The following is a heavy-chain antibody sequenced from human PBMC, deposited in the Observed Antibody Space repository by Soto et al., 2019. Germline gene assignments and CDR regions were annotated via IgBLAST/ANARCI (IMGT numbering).Heavy chain of an antibody. Sequence: SETLSLTCAVSGGSISSSNWWSWVRQPPGKGLEWIGEIYHSGSTYYNPSLKSRVTISIDTSKNQFSLNLSSVTAANTAVYYCATYEMGGAGRGRWGQGTLVTVSS. CDR1: GGSISSSNW. D-gene: IGHD1-26*01. V-gene: IGHV4-4*02. CDR2: IYHSGST. J-gene: IGHJ4*02. CDR3: ATYEMGGAGRGR.